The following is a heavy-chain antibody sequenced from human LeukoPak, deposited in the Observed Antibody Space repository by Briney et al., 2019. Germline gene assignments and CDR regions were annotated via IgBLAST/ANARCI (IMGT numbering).Heavy chain of an antibody. D-gene: IGHD6-19*01. V-gene: IGHV3-66*01. J-gene: IGHJ6*02. Sequence: PGGSLRLSCAASGFTVSSNYMSWVRQAPGKGLEWVSVIYSGGSTYYADSVKGRFTISRDNSKNTLYLQMNSLRAEDTAVYYCAKGGWAVAGTSYYGMDVWGQGTTVTVSS. CDR2: IYSGGST. CDR3: AKGGWAVAGTSYYGMDV. CDR1: GFTVSSNY.